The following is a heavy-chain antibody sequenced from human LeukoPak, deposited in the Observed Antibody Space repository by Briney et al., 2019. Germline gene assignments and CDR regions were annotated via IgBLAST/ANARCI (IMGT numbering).Heavy chain of an antibody. V-gene: IGHV3-7*05. CDR1: RFTLSSYW. CDR3: AREGGYGGVFDY. J-gene: IGHJ4*02. D-gene: IGHD5-12*01. CDR2: IKQDGSEK. Sequence: PGGSLRLSCAASRFTLSSYWMTWTRQAPGKGLEWVANIKQDGSEKYYVGSVKGRFTISRDKTKNLLYLQMNSLRAENTAVYYCAREGGYGGVFDYWGQGTLVTVSS.